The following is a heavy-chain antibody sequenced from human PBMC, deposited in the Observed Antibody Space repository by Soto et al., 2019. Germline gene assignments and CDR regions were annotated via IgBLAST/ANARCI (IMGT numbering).Heavy chain of an antibody. Sequence: QVQVQESGPGLVEPSQTLSLNCTVSGGSLGSGFSYWSWFRHHRGKGLEWIASIYYTGTTYYNPSLKSRLTISVDTSKSHFALELISVTAADTAVYYCTRGLDRAKSGFWGHGTLVTVSS. V-gene: IGHV4-31*03. D-gene: IGHD5-18*01. CDR3: TRGLDRAKSGF. J-gene: IGHJ4*01. CDR1: GGSLGSGFSY. CDR2: IYYTGTT.